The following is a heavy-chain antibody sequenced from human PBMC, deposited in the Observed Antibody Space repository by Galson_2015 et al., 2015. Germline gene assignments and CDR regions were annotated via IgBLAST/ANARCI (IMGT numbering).Heavy chain of an antibody. Sequence: SLRLFCAASGFTFSSYAMHWVRQAPGKGLEWVAVISYDGSNKYYADSVRGRFTISRYNDKNTLYLQKNSLREEDTAVYYCAREARGVRYGYKWFDPWGQGTLVTVSS. CDR1: GFTFSSYA. CDR3: AREARGVRYGYKWFDP. CDR2: ISYDGSNK. D-gene: IGHD3-10*01. J-gene: IGHJ5*02. V-gene: IGHV3-30*01.